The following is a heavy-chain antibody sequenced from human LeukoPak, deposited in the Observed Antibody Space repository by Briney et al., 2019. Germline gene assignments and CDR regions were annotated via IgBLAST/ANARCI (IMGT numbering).Heavy chain of an antibody. CDR2: ISGSGNTT. CDR1: GFTFRSNA. Sequence: GGSLTLTCAASGFTFRSNAKTWVRQAPAQGQASVSIISGSGNTTYYADSVSGRFTISRDNSKNTLYLQMDGLRAEDTAVYYCAKVTVYFPARTAGAYGDYRGGDFQHWGQGTLVIVSS. D-gene: IGHD4-17*01. CDR3: AKVTVYFPARTAGAYGDYRGGDFQH. J-gene: IGHJ1*01. V-gene: IGHV3-23*01.